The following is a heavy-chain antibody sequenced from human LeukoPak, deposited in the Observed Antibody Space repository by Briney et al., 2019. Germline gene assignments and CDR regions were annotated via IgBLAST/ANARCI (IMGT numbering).Heavy chain of an antibody. CDR3: ARVRYDILTGYYPPNF. CDR2: ISAYNGNT. Sequence: ASVKVSCKASGYTFTSYGISWVRQAPGQGLEWMGWISAYNGNTNYAQKLQGRVTMTTDTSTSTAYMELRSLRSDDTAVYYCARVRYDILTGYYPPNFRGQGTLVTVSS. J-gene: IGHJ4*02. V-gene: IGHV1-18*01. D-gene: IGHD3-9*01. CDR1: GYTFTSYG.